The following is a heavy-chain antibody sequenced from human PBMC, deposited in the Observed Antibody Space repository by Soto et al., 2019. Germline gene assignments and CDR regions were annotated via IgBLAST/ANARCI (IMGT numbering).Heavy chain of an antibody. CDR1: GFTFTISV. Sequence: AVTGTCTASGFTFTISVVQGVRRARGQLLEWIGWIVVGSGNTNYAQKFQERVTITRDMSTSTAYMELSSLRSEDTAVYYCAADSSFMVRGVIIEYYVDDWGQGTLVTVS. J-gene: IGHJ4*02. D-gene: IGHD3-10*01. V-gene: IGHV1-58*01. CDR3: AADSSFMVRGVIIEYYVDD. CDR2: IVVGSGNT.